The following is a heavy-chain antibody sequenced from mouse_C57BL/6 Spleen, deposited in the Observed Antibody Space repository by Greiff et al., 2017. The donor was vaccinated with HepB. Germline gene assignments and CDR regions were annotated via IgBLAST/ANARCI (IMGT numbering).Heavy chain of an antibody. CDR1: GFNIKNTY. D-gene: IGHD1-1*01. V-gene: IGHV14-3*01. J-gene: IGHJ3*01. CDR2: IDPANGNT. CDR3: VFYYYGSSDEVAY. Sequence: EVQLQQSVAELVRPGASVKLSCTASGFNIKNTYMHWVKQRPEQGLEWIGRIDPANGNTKYAPKFQGKATITADTSSNTAYLQLSSLTSEDTAIYYCVFYYYGSSDEVAYWAQGTLVTVSA.